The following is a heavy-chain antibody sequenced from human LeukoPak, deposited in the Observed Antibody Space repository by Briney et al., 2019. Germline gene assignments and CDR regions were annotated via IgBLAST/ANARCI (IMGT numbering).Heavy chain of an antibody. Sequence: PGGSLRLSCAASGFTFCSYEMNWVRQAPGKGLEWVSTISSGGGDTYIADSVKGRFTISRDNSKYTLYLQMNRLRADDTAVYYCAKAEGATLYYYGVDVWGQGTTVTVSS. V-gene: IGHV3-23*01. CDR1: GFTFCSYE. CDR3: AKAEGATLYYYGVDV. CDR2: ISSGGGDT. J-gene: IGHJ6*02.